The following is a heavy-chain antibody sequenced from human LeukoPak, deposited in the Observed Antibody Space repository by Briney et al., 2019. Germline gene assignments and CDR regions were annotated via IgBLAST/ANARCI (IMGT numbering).Heavy chain of an antibody. CDR1: GYSISSGYY. J-gene: IGHJ4*02. CDR3: ARVGVVLGHATYEYYFDY. Sequence: PSEALSLTCTVSGYSISSGYYWGWIRQPPGKGLEWIGYIYYSGSTNYNPSLKSRVTISVDTSKNQFSLKLSSVTAADTAVYYCARVGVVLGHATYEYYFDYWGQGALVTVSS. CDR2: IYYSGST. V-gene: IGHV4-61*01. D-gene: IGHD3-3*01.